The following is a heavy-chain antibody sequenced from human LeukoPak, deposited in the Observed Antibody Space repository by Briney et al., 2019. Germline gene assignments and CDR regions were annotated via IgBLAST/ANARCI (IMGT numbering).Heavy chain of an antibody. J-gene: IGHJ5*02. CDR2: ISNDGSHK. CDR3: AKAESYGDGFHWFDP. CDR1: GFTFSRYG. Sequence: GGSLRLSCAAFGFTFSRYGMHWVRQAPGKGLEWVAVISNDGSHKFYAESVKGRFTISRDNSKNTLSLQMNSLRVEDTAVYYCAKAESYGDGFHWFDPWGQGTLVTVSS. V-gene: IGHV3-30*18. D-gene: IGHD4-17*01.